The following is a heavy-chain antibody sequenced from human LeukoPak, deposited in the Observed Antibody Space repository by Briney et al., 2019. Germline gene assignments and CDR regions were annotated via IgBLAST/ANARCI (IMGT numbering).Heavy chain of an antibody. CDR3: ARTGYSSSWSSWFDP. J-gene: IGHJ5*02. V-gene: IGHV1-2*02. CDR2: INTNSGGT. CDR1: GYTFTGYY. D-gene: IGHD6-13*01. Sequence: ASVKVSCKASGYTFTGYYMHWVRQAPGQGLEWMGWINTNSGGTNYAQKFQGRVTMTRDTSISTAYMELSRLRSDDTAVYYCARTGYSSSWSSWFDPWGQGTLVTVSS.